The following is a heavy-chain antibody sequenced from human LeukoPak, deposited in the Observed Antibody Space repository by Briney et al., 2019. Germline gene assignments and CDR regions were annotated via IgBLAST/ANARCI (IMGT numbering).Heavy chain of an antibody. V-gene: IGHV1-69*13. J-gene: IGHJ5*02. CDR1: GGTFSSYA. CDR3: ARGAGKGFLEWLSPFDP. Sequence: SVKVSCNASGGTFSSYAISWVRQAPGQGLEWMGGIIPIFGTANYAQKFQGRVTITADESTSTAYMELSSLRSEDTAVYYCARGAGKGFLEWLSPFDPWGQGTLVSVSS. D-gene: IGHD3-3*01. CDR2: IIPIFGTA.